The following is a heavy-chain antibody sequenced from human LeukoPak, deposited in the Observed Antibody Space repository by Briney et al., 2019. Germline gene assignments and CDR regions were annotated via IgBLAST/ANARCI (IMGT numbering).Heavy chain of an antibody. J-gene: IGHJ4*02. CDR1: GFTVSSNY. CDR2: IYSGGSP. V-gene: IGHV3-53*01. CDR3: ARTTIAAAGQRLYYYFAY. D-gene: IGHD6-13*01. Sequence: PVGSLRLSCAASGFTVSSNYMSWGRQAPGKGLEWVSVIYSGGSPYYADSVKGRFTISRDNSKNTLYLQMNSLRAEDTAVYYCARTTIAAAGQRLYYYFAYWGQGPLVTVSS.